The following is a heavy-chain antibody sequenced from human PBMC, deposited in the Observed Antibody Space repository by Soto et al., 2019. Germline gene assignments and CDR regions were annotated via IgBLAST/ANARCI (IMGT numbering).Heavy chain of an antibody. CDR3: ARKVMAGRWAGACDI. D-gene: IGHD6-19*01. V-gene: IGHV5-51*01. CDR2: IYPGDSDT. Sequence: GASLKISCKRCGYSVTSYWIGWVRQMPGKGLEWMGIIYPGDSDTRYSPSFQGQVTISADKYIRTAYLQWSSLKASDTAMYYCARKVMAGRWAGACDIWGQGTMVTVSS. J-gene: IGHJ3*02. CDR1: GYSVTSYW.